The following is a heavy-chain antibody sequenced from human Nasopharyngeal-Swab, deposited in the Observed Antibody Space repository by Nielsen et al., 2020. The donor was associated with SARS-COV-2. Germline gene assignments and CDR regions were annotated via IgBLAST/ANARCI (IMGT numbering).Heavy chain of an antibody. J-gene: IGHJ6*02. CDR3: ARHPFYYGMDV. V-gene: IGHV4-39*01. CDR2: IYYSGST. Sequence: SETLSLTCTVSGGSISNSSYYWGWIRQPPGKGLEWIGSIYYSGSTYYNPSLKSRVTISVDTSKNQFSLKLSSVTAADTAVYYCARHPFYYGMDVWGQGTTVTVSS. CDR1: GGSISNSSYY.